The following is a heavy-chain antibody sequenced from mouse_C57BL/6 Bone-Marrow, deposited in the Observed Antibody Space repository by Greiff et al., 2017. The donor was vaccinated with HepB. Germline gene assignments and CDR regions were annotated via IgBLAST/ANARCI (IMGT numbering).Heavy chain of an antibody. D-gene: IGHD3-3*01. CDR1: GYSITSGYY. V-gene: IGHV3-6*01. CDR3: ARGWDFGY. CDR2: ISYDGSN. J-gene: IGHJ2*01. Sequence: EVQRVESGPGLVKPSQSLSLTCSVTGYSITSGYYWNWIRQFPGNKLEWMGYISYDGSNNYNPSLKNRISITRDTSKNQFFLKLNSVTTEDTATYYCARGWDFGYWGQGTTLTVSS.